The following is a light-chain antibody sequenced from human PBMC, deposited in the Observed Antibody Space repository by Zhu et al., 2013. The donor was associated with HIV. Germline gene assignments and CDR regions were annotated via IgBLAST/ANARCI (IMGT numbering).Light chain of an antibody. CDR3: QQYSHPVLT. CDR1: QDVSIF. J-gene: IGKJ4*01. V-gene: IGKV1-33*01. Sequence: DIHMTQSPSSLSASVGDRVTITCQASQDVSIFLNWYQQKAGKPPELLIYEVANLETGVPPRFSGGGSGTDFTLTINSLQPEDFATYYCQQYSHPVLTFGGGTKLEVK. CDR2: EVA.